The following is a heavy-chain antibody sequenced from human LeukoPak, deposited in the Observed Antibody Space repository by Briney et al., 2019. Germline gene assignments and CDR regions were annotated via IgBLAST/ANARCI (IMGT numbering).Heavy chain of an antibody. Sequence: GGSLRLSCAASGFTFSSYDMHWVRQATGKGLEWVSAIGTAGDTYYPGSVKGRFTISRDNSENTLYLQMNSLRAEDTAVYYCAKDHELRTWYSSGWSDYWGQGTLVTVSS. D-gene: IGHD6-19*01. V-gene: IGHV3-13*01. CDR3: AKDHELRTWYSSGWSDY. CDR2: IGTAGDT. CDR1: GFTFSSYD. J-gene: IGHJ4*02.